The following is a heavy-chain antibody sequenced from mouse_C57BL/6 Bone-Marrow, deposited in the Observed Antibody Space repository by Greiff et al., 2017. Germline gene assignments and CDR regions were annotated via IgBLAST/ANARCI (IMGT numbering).Heavy chain of an antibody. D-gene: IGHD1-1*01. V-gene: IGHV14-2*01. CDR3: DSYYYGSSPFDY. Sequence: EVQRVESGAELVKPGASVKLSCTASGFNIKDYYMHWVKQRTEQGLEWIGRIDPEDGETKYAPKFQGKATITADTSSNTAYLQLSSLTSEDTAVYYCDSYYYGSSPFDYWGQGTTLTVSS. J-gene: IGHJ2*01. CDR2: IDPEDGET. CDR1: GFNIKDYY.